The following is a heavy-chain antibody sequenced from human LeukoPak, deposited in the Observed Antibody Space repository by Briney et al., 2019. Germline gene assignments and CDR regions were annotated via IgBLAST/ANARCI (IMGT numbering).Heavy chain of an antibody. J-gene: IGHJ3*02. CDR3: ARDLRKLPRADAFDI. CDR2: INPSGGST. CDR1: GYTFTSYY. Sequence: ATVKVSCKASGYTFTSYYMHWVRQAPGQGLEWMGIINPSGGSTSYAQKFQGRVTMTRDTSTSTVYRELSSLRSEDTAVYYCARDLRKLPRADAFDIWGQGTMVTVSS. D-gene: IGHD2-15*01. V-gene: IGHV1-46*03.